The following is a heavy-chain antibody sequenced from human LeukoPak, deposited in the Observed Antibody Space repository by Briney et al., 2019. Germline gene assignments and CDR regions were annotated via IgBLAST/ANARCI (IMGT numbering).Heavy chain of an antibody. CDR3: ARGLTYYDFWSGYGCWFDP. D-gene: IGHD3-3*01. J-gene: IGHJ5*02. CDR2: IYFSGST. V-gene: IGHV4-30-4*07. CDR1: GASSSSADHY. Sequence: SETLSLTCLVSGASSSSADHYWTWIRQPPGKGLEWVGYIYFSGSTYYNPSLKGRATISLDTSKSRFSLKLSSVTAADTAVYYCARGLTYYDFWSGYGCWFDPWGQGTLVTVSS.